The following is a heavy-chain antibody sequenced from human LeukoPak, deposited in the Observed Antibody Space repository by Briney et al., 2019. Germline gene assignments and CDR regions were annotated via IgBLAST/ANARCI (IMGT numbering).Heavy chain of an antibody. J-gene: IGHJ4*02. D-gene: IGHD6-6*01. V-gene: IGHV4-59*01. CDR1: GGSISSYY. Sequence: PSETLSLTCTVSGGSISSYYWSWIRQPPGKGLEWIGYIYYSGSTNYNPSLKSRVTISVDTSKNQFSLKLSSVTAADTAVYYCAREDSSSSGGYFDYWGQRTLVTVSS. CDR3: AREDSSSSGGYFDY. CDR2: IYYSGST.